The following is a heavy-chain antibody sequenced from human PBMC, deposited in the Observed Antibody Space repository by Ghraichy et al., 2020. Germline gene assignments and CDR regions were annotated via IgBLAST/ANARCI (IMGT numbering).Heavy chain of an antibody. V-gene: IGHV3-23*01. CDR1: GFTFSSYA. CDR3: AKGRNTRFLEWLSPYYFDD. J-gene: IGHJ4*02. Sequence: GGSLRLSCGASGFTFSSYAMSWVRQAPGKGLEWVSVINNNGDITYYADSVRGRFTISRDNSKNTLFLHMNSLRAEDTAVYYCAKGRNTRFLEWLSPYYFDDWGQGTLVSVSS. D-gene: IGHD3-3*01. CDR2: INNNGDIT.